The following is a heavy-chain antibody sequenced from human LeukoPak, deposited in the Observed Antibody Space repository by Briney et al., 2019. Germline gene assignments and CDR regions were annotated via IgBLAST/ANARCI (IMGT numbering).Heavy chain of an antibody. CDR2: IYYCGST. Sequence: PFETLSLTCTVSGGSISSSYWSWIRQPPGKGLEWIGYIYYCGSTNYNPSLKSRVNILVDMSKNQFSLKPSAVTAAEPAVYFCAKAGNYDISTSYYTVPFDYWGQGTLVTVSS. CDR3: AKAGNYDISTSYYTVPFDY. D-gene: IGHD3-9*01. CDR1: GGSISSSY. V-gene: IGHV4-59*12. J-gene: IGHJ4*02.